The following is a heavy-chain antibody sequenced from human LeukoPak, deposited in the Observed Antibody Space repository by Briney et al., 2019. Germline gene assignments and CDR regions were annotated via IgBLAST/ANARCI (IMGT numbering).Heavy chain of an antibody. Sequence: PSETLSLTCTVSGGSISSGDYYWSWIRQPPGKGLEWFGYIYYSGSTYYNPSLKSRVTISVDTSKNQFSLKLSSVTAADTAVYYCARVGPSKTVRSFDYWGQGTLVTVSS. CDR1: GGSISSGDYY. J-gene: IGHJ4*02. V-gene: IGHV4-30-4*08. D-gene: IGHD3/OR15-3a*01. CDR3: ARVGPSKTVRSFDY. CDR2: IYYSGST.